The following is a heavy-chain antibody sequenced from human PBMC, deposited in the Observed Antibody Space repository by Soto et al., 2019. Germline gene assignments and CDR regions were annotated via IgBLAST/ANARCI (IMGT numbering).Heavy chain of an antibody. D-gene: IGHD6-13*01. CDR2: ISSSGSTI. V-gene: IGHV3-11*01. J-gene: IGHJ6*02. Sequence: GGSLRLSCAASGFTFSDYYMSWIRQAPGKGLEWVSYISSSGSTIYYADSVKGRFTISRDNAKNSLYLQMNSLRAEDTAVYYCARDRGGAAAGNYYYYYGMDVWGQGTTVTVSS. CDR1: GFTFSDYY. CDR3: ARDRGGAAAGNYYYYYGMDV.